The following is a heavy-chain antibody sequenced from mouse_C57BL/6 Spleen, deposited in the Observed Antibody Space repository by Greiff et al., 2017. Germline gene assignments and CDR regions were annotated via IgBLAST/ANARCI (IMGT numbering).Heavy chain of an antibody. Sequence: VKLQQPGAELVKPGASVKLSCKASGYTFTSYWMQWVKQRPGQGLEWIGEIDPSDSYTNYNQKFKGKATLTVDTSSSTAYMQRSSLTSEDSAVYYCARRGGYGYDVETWFAYWGQGTLVTVSA. CDR1: GYTFTSYW. V-gene: IGHV1-50*01. D-gene: IGHD2-2*01. CDR2: IDPSDSYT. CDR3: ARRGGYGYDVETWFAY. J-gene: IGHJ3*01.